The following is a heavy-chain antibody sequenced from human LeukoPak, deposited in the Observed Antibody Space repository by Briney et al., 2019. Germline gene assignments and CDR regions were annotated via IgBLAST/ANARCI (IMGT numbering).Heavy chain of an antibody. J-gene: IGHJ3*02. D-gene: IGHD6-13*01. CDR1: GGSIDSNIHF. Sequence: PSETLSLTCTVSGGSIDSNIHFWAWIRQPPGKGLEWIGSIFYSGNTYYNPSLKSRVTISVDTSKNQFSLKLSFVTAADTAVYYCAKDGGQLVRRDAFDIWGQGTMVTVSS. CDR3: AKDGGQLVRRDAFDI. CDR2: IFYSGNT. V-gene: IGHV4-39*07.